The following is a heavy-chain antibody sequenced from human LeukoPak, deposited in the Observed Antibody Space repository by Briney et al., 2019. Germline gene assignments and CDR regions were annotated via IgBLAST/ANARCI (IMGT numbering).Heavy chain of an antibody. CDR2: IYPGDSDT. J-gene: IGHJ3*02. D-gene: IGHD1-26*01. CDR3: ARITYSGVEWKLDDAFDI. V-gene: IGHV5-51*01. Sequence: RGESLKISCKGSGYSLTNYWIGWVRQMPGKGLEWMGIIYPGDSDTRYSPSFQGQVTISADKSIGTAYLQWRNLKASDTAMYYCARITYSGVEWKLDDAFDIWGQGTKVTVSS. CDR1: GYSLTNYW.